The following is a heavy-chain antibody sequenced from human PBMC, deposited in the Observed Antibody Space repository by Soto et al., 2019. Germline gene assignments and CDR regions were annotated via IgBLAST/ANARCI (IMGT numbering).Heavy chain of an antibody. Sequence: EVQLLESGGDLVQPGGSLRLSCAASGFTFAMSWVRQAPGKGLEWVSGISGSGGGTYYADSVKGRFTISRDNSRNTLYLQMNSLRAEDTAIYYCAKDHTPTPSWYYFDNWAQGTLVTVSS. CDR2: ISGSGGGT. D-gene: IGHD6-13*01. CDR3: AKDHTPTPSWYYFDN. CDR1: GFTFA. V-gene: IGHV3-23*01. J-gene: IGHJ4*02.